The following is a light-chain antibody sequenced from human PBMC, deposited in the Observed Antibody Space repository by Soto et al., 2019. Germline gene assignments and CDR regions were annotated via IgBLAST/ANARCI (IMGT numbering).Light chain of an antibody. V-gene: IGLV2-11*01. CDR3: CSFAGSNSFA. CDR1: SSDVGGYNY. CDR2: DVS. J-gene: IGLJ1*01. Sequence: SALTQPRSVSGSPGQSVTISCTGTSSDVGGYNYVSWYQQHPGKAPKFMIYDVSKRPSGVPDRFSGSKSGNTASLTISGLQAEDEADYYCCSFAGSNSFAFGTGTKLTVL.